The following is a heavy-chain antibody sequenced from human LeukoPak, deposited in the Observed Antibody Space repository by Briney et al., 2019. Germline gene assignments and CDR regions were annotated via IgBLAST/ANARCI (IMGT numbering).Heavy chain of an antibody. CDR2: IWYDASNK. D-gene: IGHD4-17*01. J-gene: IGHJ5*02. CDR1: GISFRSYG. V-gene: IGHV3-33*01. Sequence: GGSLRLSCAASGISFRSYGMHWVRQAPGKGLEWVTFIWYDASNKYYADSVKGRFTISRDNSKNTLYLQMNSLRAEDTAVYYCARSNDYGDYWFDPWGQGTLVTVSS. CDR3: ARSNDYGDYWFDP.